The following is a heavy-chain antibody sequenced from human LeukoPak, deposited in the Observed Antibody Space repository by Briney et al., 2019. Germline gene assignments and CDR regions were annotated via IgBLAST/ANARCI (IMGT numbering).Heavy chain of an antibody. J-gene: IGHJ4*02. CDR3: ARGDSPYYSDY. CDR1: GLTFSSYA. CDR2: ISSSGSTI. Sequence: GGSLRLSCAASGLTFSSYAMSWVRQAPGKGLEWVSYISSSGSTIYYADSVKGRFTISRDNAKNSLYLQMNSLRAEDTAVYNCARGDSPYYSDYWGQGTLVTVSS. V-gene: IGHV3-48*03. D-gene: IGHD2-21*01.